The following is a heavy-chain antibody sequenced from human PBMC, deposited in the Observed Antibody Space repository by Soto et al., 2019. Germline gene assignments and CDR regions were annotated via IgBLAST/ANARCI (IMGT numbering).Heavy chain of an antibody. CDR1: GFTFRSYG. CDR2: ISYDGSDN. D-gene: IGHD1-1*01. V-gene: IGHV3-30*18. J-gene: IGHJ6*02. Sequence: GGSLRLSCAASGFTFRSYGMHWVRQAPGKGLEWVAVISYDGSDNYYGDSVKGRFTISRDNSKNTLYLQMNSLRAEDTAVYYCAKDSNWKVLSGHNYYNGMDVWGQGTTVTVSS. CDR3: AKDSNWKVLSGHNYYNGMDV.